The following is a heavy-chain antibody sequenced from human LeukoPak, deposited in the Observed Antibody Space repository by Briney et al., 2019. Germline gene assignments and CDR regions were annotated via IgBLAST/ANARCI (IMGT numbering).Heavy chain of an antibody. CDR3: ARDPTHSGNRHWDF. D-gene: IGHD6-13*01. CDR2: IWFDGSEK. V-gene: IGHV3-33*01. J-gene: IGHJ4*02. CDR1: GFTFNTYG. Sequence: GRSLRLSCEASGFTFNTYGMHWVRQAPGKGLEGVAVIWFDGSEKYHADSVKGRFTITRDNSKSTLYLQMNSLRVEDTAVYYCARDPTHSGNRHWDFWGQGTLVTVSS.